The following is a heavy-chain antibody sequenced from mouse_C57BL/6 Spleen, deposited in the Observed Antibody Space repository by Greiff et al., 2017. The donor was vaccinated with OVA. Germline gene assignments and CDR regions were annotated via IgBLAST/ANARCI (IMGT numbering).Heavy chain of an antibody. CDR1: GFTFSSYA. Sequence: EVKVEESGAGLVKPGGSLKLSCAASGFTFSSYAMSWVRQTPEKRLEWVAYISSGGDYIYYADTVKGRFTISRDNARNTLYLQMSSLKSEDTAMYYCTRGGDFEGAMDYWGQGTSVTVSS. CDR2: ISSGGDYI. J-gene: IGHJ4*01. CDR3: TRGGDFEGAMDY. V-gene: IGHV5S21*01.